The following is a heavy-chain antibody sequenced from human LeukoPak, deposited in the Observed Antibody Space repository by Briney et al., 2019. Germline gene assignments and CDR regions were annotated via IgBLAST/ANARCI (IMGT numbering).Heavy chain of an antibody. CDR3: ARRIYCNSSSCYTDYFFDY. Sequence: SETLSLTCTVSGGSISSYYWSWIRQPAGKGLEWIGRIYTSGSTNYNPSLKSRVTMSVDTSKNQFSLKLSSVTAADTAVYYCARRIYCNSSSCYTDYFFDYWGQGTLVTVSS. V-gene: IGHV4-4*07. J-gene: IGHJ4*02. CDR2: IYTSGST. D-gene: IGHD2-2*02. CDR1: GGSISSYY.